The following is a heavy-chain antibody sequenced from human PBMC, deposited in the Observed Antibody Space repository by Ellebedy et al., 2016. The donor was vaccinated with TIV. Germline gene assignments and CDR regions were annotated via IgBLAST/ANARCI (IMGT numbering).Heavy chain of an antibody. D-gene: IGHD1-26*01. J-gene: IGHJ6*02. CDR2: ISSSSSYI. CDR3: ARDFGELPYYYYYGMDV. V-gene: IGHV3-21*01. Sequence: GESLKISCAASGFTFSSYSMNWVRQAPGKGLEWVSSISSSSSYIYYADSVKGRFTISRDNAKNSLYLQMNSLRDEDTAVYYCARDFGELPYYYYYGMDVWGQGATVTVSS. CDR1: GFTFSSYS.